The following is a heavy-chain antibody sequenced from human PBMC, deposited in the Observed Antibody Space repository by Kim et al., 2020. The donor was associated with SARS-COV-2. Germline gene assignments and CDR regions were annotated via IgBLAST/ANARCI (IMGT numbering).Heavy chain of an antibody. V-gene: IGHV3-33*01. J-gene: IGHJ6*02. Sequence: GGSLRLSCAASGFTFSSYGMHWVRQAPGKGLEWVAVIWYDGSNKYYADSVKGRFTISRDNSKNTLYLQMNSLRAEDTAVYYCAREEGGGDYSNYFASMDVWGQGTTVTVSS. CDR2: IWYDGSNK. D-gene: IGHD4-4*01. CDR1: GFTFSSYG. CDR3: AREEGGGDYSNYFASMDV.